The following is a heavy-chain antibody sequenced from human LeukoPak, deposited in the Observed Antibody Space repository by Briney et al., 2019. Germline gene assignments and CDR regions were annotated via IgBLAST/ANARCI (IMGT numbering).Heavy chain of an antibody. CDR1: GGSISSYY. Sequence: SETLSLTCTVSGGSISSYYWGWIRQPPGKGLEWIGSIYYSGSTYYNPSLKSRVTISVDTSKNQFSLKLSSVTAADTAVYYCARDLNWNPPAYNWFDPWGQGTLVTVSS. CDR2: IYYSGST. CDR3: ARDLNWNPPAYNWFDP. V-gene: IGHV4-39*07. J-gene: IGHJ5*02. D-gene: IGHD1-20*01.